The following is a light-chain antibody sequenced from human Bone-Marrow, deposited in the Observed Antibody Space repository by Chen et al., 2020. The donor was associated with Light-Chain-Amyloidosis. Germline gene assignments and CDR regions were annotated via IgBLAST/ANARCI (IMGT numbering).Light chain of an antibody. CDR3: EKYNSAPRK. Sequence: DIQMTQSPSSLSASVGDRVTITCRARQDISNYLAWYQQKPGKAPKLLIYAASSLQSGVQSRFRGSGSESGTDYTNTINSRQPEDVATYYCEKYNSAPRKFGHGAKVEIK. J-gene: IGKJ1*01. V-gene: IGKV1-27*01. CDR1: QDISNY. CDR2: AAS.